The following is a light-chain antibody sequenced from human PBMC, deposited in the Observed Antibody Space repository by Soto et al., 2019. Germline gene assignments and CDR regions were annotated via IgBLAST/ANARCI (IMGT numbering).Light chain of an antibody. Sequence: QSVLTQPPSASGTPGQRVTISCSGSTSNIGSNYVYWYQQVPGTAPKLLISRHDQRPSGVPDRFSGSRSGTSASLAISGLRSEDEADYYCASWDDSLSGEVFGGRTKLTVL. CDR2: RHD. CDR1: TSNIGSNY. J-gene: IGLJ3*02. CDR3: ASWDDSLSGEV. V-gene: IGLV1-47*01.